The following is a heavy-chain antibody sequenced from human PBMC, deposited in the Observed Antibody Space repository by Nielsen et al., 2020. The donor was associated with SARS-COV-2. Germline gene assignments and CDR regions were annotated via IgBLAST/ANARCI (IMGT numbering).Heavy chain of an antibody. CDR2: IYYSGNT. CDR3: ARDDDNWGSLAY. V-gene: IGHV4-59*02. Sequence: SETLSLTCTVSGGSVSGYYWSWIRQSPGKGLEWIGYIYYSGNTNYNPSLKSRVTISVDTSKNQFSLKLSSVTAADTAVYYCARDDDNWGSLAYWGQGTLVTVSS. D-gene: IGHD7-27*01. CDR1: GGSVSGYY. J-gene: IGHJ4*02.